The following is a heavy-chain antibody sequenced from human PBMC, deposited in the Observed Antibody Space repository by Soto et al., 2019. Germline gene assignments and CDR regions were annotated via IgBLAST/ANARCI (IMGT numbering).Heavy chain of an antibody. D-gene: IGHD6-6*01. CDR3: ARDATATIAAPDAFDI. V-gene: IGHV1-2*04. Sequence: GSSVKVSCKASGYTFTGYYMHWVRQAPGQGLEWMGWINPNSGGTNYAQKFQGWVTMTRDTSTSTAYMELSSLRSEDTAVYYCARDATATIAAPDAFDIWGQGTMVTVSS. CDR1: GYTFTGYY. J-gene: IGHJ3*02. CDR2: INPNSGGT.